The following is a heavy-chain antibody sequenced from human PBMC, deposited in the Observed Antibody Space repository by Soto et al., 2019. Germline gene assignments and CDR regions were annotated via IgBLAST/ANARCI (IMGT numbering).Heavy chain of an antibody. J-gene: IGHJ4*02. D-gene: IGHD5-12*01. CDR2: IRQDGGAQ. CDR3: ARDSVATMKFGDY. Sequence: PGGSLRLSCVASGFTFTTYWMSWVRQAPGKGLEWVANIRQDGGAQYYVDSVKGRFTISRDNAKNSVYLQMNSLRAEDTAVYYCARDSVATMKFGDYWGQGTLVTVSS. CDR1: GFTFTTYW. V-gene: IGHV3-7*01.